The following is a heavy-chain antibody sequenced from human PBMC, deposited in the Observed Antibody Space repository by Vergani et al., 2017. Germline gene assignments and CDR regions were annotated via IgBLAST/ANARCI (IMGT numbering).Heavy chain of an antibody. CDR1: GYTFTSYY. J-gene: IGHJ4*02. Sequence: QVQLVQSGAEVKKPGASVKVSCKASGYTFTSYYMHWVLQAPGQGLEWMGIINPSGGSTSYAQKFQGRVTMTRDTSTNTVYMELSSLRSEDTAVYYCARDIGYSGYDYFFDYWGQGTLVTVSS. CDR2: INPSGGST. D-gene: IGHD5-12*01. CDR3: ARDIGYSGYDYFFDY. V-gene: IGHV1-46*03.